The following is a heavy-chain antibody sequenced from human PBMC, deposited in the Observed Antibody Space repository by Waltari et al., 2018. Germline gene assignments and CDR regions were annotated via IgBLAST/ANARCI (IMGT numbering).Heavy chain of an antibody. CDR3: AKGDGRGHFDL. V-gene: IGHV4-61*02. CDR1: GGSVRNGHYY. Sequence: QVQLQESGPGLVKPSQTLSLTCPVSGGSVRNGHYYWTWIRPPPGKGLEWIGRIFPRGSTNYNPSLKSRVTISVDRSKNEFSLKLNSVTAADTAVYYSAKGDGRGHFDLWGRGTLVTVSS. CDR2: IFPRGST. J-gene: IGHJ2*01.